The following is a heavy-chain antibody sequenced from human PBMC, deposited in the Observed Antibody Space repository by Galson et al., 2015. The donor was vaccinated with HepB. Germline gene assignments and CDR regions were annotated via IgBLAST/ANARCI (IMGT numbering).Heavy chain of an antibody. D-gene: IGHD3-22*01. CDR3: ARVFVDTSGYYYSWFDP. J-gene: IGHJ5*02. V-gene: IGHV1-8*01. Sequence: SVKVSCKASGYTFTHYDINWVRQATGQGLEWMGWMNPNSGNTGYSQKFQGRVTMTRETSISTAYMELSSLTSEDTAVYYCARVFVDTSGYYYSWFDPWGQGTLVTVSS. CDR1: GYTFTHYD. CDR2: MNPNSGNT.